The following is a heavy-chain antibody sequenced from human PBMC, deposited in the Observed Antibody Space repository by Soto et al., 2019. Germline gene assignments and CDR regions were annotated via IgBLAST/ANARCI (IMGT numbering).Heavy chain of an antibody. CDR1: GFTFSSYA. D-gene: IGHD3-10*01. CDR2: ISGSGGTA. CDR3: AKGRGQNLNFDY. J-gene: IGHJ4*02. Sequence: EVQLLESGGGSVQPGGSLRLSCAASGFTFSSYAMHWVRRPPGKGLEWVSSISGSGGTAYYADSVQGRFSISRDSLVNTLYLQMNSLRAEDTAVYYCAKGRGQNLNFDYWGQGTLVTVSP. V-gene: IGHV3-23*01.